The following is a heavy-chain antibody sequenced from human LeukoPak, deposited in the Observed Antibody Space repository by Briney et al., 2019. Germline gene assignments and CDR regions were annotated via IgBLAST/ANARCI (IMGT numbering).Heavy chain of an antibody. V-gene: IGHV1-46*01. D-gene: IGHD3-22*01. CDR3: ARDLASSGYYRD. CDR1: GYIFTNYY. Sequence: ASVKVSCKASGYIFTNYYMHWVRQAPGQGLEWMGIINPSGGSTSYAQKFQGRVTMTRDTSTSTVYMELSSLRSEDTAVYFCARDLASSGYYRDWGQGTLVTVSS. CDR2: INPSGGST. J-gene: IGHJ4*02.